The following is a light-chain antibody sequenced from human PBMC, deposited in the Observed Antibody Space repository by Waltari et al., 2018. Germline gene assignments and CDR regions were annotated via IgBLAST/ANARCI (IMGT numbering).Light chain of an antibody. Sequence: IVLTQTPGTLSLSLGERAPVSCRASQSVSRALAWYQQKPGQAPRLLIYGASTRATGIPDRFSGSGSGTDFSLNISRLEPEDFAVYFCQHYLRLPVTFGQGTTVEI. CDR2: GAS. V-gene: IGKV3-20*01. CDR3: QHYLRLPVT. J-gene: IGKJ1*01. CDR1: QSVSRA.